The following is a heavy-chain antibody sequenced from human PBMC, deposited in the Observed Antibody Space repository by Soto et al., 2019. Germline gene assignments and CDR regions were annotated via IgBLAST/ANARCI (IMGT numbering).Heavy chain of an antibody. J-gene: IGHJ6*02. CDR2: IYHTGNT. CDR1: GGSITSGGYS. CDR3: ARVERSLSTPFAYGMDV. Sequence: QLQLQESGSGLVKPSQTLSLTCTVSGGSITSGGYSWIWIRQPPGKGLEWIGYIYHTGNTFYNPSLQSRVTISVDQSKNPLSLSLGSVTAADTAMYYCARVERSLSTPFAYGMDVWGQGTTVTVSS. V-gene: IGHV4-30-2*01. D-gene: IGHD2-2*01.